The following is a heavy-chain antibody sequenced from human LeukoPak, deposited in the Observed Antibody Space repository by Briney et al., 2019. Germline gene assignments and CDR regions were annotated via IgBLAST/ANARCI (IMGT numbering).Heavy chain of an antibody. CDR1: GYTLTELS. Sequence: ASVKVSCKVSGYTLTELSMHWVRQAPGKGLEWMGGFDPEDGETIYAQKFQGRVTMTEDTSTDTAYMELSSLRSEDTAVYYCATGLKVAPVYYYGMDVWGQGTTVTVSS. CDR2: FDPEDGET. CDR3: ATGLKVAPVYYYGMDV. V-gene: IGHV1-24*01. J-gene: IGHJ6*02. D-gene: IGHD5-12*01.